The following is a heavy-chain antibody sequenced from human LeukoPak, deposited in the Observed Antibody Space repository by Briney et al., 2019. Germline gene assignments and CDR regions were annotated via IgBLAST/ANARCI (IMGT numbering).Heavy chain of an antibody. V-gene: IGHV1-18*01. Sequence: GASVKVSCKASGYTFTSYGISWVRQAPGQGLEWMEWISAYNGNTNYAQKLQGRVTMTTDTSTSTAYMELRSLRSDDTAVYYCARGQGGSWYSNRNWYFDLWGRGTLVTVSS. CDR3: ARGQGGSWYSNRNWYFDL. CDR1: GYTFTSYG. J-gene: IGHJ2*01. D-gene: IGHD6-13*01. CDR2: ISAYNGNT.